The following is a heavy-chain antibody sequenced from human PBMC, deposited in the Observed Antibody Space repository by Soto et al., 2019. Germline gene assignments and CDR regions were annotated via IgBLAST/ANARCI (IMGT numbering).Heavy chain of an antibody. CDR1: GGSISSYY. J-gene: IGHJ6*02. D-gene: IGHD6-13*01. Sequence: SETLSLTCTVPGGSISSYYWSWIRKPPGKGLEWIGYIYYSGSTNYNPSLKSRVTISVDTSKNQFSLKLSSVTAADTAVYYCASSNIAAAGFYYYGMDVWGRGTTVTVS. V-gene: IGHV4-59*01. CDR2: IYYSGST. CDR3: ASSNIAAAGFYYYGMDV.